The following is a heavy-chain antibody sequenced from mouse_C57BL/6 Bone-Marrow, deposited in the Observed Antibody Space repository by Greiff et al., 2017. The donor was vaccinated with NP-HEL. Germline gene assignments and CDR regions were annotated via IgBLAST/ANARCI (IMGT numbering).Heavy chain of an antibody. V-gene: IGHV1-64*01. D-gene: IGHD2-1*01. CDR3: ARRELLPDDWYFDV. Sequence: VQLQQPGAELVKPGASVQLSCKASGYTFTSYWMHWVKQRPGQGLEWLGMIHPNSGSTNYNEKFNSKATLTVAKSCSTAYMQLSSLTSEDSAVYDCARRELLPDDWYFDVWGTGPTDTVSS. CDR1: GYTFTSYW. CDR2: IHPNSGST. J-gene: IGHJ1*03.